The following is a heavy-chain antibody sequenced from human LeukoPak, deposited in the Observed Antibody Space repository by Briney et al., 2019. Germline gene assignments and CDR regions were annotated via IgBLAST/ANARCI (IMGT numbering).Heavy chain of an antibody. V-gene: IGHV3-66*01. Sequence: GGSLRLSCAASEFSVGSNYMTWVRQAPGKGLEWVSLIYSGGSTYYADSVKGRFTISRDNSKNTLYLQMNNLRAEDTAVYYCAKDRHSYESRGFDLWGQGTLVTVSS. CDR2: IYSGGST. CDR1: EFSVGSNY. CDR3: AKDRHSYESRGFDL. D-gene: IGHD3-22*01. J-gene: IGHJ4*02.